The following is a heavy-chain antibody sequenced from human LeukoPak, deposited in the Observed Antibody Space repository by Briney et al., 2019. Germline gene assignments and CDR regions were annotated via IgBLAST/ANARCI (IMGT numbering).Heavy chain of an antibody. V-gene: IGHV4-4*07. CDR2: IHTSGST. Sequence: SETLSLTCTVSGGSISSYYWSWIRQPVGKGLEWLGRIHTSGSTNYNPSLKSRVTMSVDTSKNQFSLKLSSVTAADTAVYYCARGRGAYDSSSWYGGYFDYWGQGTLVTVSS. CDR1: GGSISSYY. J-gene: IGHJ4*02. D-gene: IGHD6-13*01. CDR3: ARGRGAYDSSSWYGGYFDY.